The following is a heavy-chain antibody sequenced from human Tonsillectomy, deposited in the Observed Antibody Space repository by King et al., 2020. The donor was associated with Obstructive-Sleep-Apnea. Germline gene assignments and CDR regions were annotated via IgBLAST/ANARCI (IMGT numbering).Heavy chain of an antibody. CDR3: AKSSMGDLGGAFDY. Sequence: QLVQSGGGVVQPGRSLRLSCAASGFTFSSYGMHWVRQAPGKGLERVAVISYDGSNKYYGDSVKGRFTISRDNSKNTLYLQMNSLRVEDTAIYYCAKSSMGDLGGAFDYWGQGTLVTVSS. D-gene: IGHD2/OR15-2a*01. J-gene: IGHJ4*02. V-gene: IGHV3-30*18. CDR1: GFTFSSYG. CDR2: ISYDGSNK.